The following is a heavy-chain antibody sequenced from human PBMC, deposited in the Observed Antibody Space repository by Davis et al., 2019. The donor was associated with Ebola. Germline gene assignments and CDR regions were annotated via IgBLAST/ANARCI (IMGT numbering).Heavy chain of an antibody. V-gene: IGHV3-33*01. CDR3: ARDLSSASLFDY. J-gene: IGHJ4*02. CDR2: IYYDGSSE. D-gene: IGHD3-10*01. Sequence: GESLKISCAASGFSFSAFAMHWVRQAPGKGLEWVAVIYYDGSSEFYGDSVKGRFTISRDNPENTLYLQMNSLRVEDTAVYYCARDLSSASLFDYWGQGTLVTVSS. CDR1: GFSFSAFA.